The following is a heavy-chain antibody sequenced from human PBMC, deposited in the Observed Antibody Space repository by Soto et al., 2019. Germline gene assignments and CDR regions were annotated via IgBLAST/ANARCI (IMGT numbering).Heavy chain of an antibody. V-gene: IGHV3-33*01. J-gene: IGHJ6*02. CDR3: AGAGDSSGWHSYYDYGMDV. CDR2: IWYDGSNK. CDR1: GFTFSSYG. D-gene: IGHD6-19*01. Sequence: GGSLRLSCAASGFTFSSYGMHWVRQAPGKGLEWVAVIWYDGSNKYYADSVKGRFTISRDNSKNTLYLQMNSLRAEDTAVYYCAGAGDSSGWHSYYDYGMDVWGQGTTVTVSS.